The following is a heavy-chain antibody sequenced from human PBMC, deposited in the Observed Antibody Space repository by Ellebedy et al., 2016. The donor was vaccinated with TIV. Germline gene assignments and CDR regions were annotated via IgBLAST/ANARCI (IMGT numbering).Heavy chain of an antibody. Sequence: MPSETLSLTCTVSGGSISSSSYYWGWIRQPPGKGLAWIGSIDYSGSTYYNPYLKSRVTISVDTSKNQFSLKLSSVTAADTAVYYCARQGYRGYSYGATYTPFDYWGQGTLVTVSS. CDR3: ARQGYRGYSYGATYTPFDY. CDR1: GGSISSSSYY. J-gene: IGHJ4*02. V-gene: IGHV4-39*01. CDR2: IDYSGST. D-gene: IGHD5-18*01.